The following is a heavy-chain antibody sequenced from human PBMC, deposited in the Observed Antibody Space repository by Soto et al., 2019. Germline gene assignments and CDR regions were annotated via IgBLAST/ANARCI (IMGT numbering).Heavy chain of an antibody. D-gene: IGHD3-3*01. Sequence: GSLRLSCAASGFTVSSNYMNWVRQAPGQGLEWTSVFYSSDSTYYADSVKGRFTISRDNTKNMLYLQMNRLRAEDTAVYYCARGTKDSYYDFWSGYWAYFDYWGQGTLVTVSS. CDR3: ARGTKDSYYDFWSGYWAYFDY. CDR1: GFTVSSNY. V-gene: IGHV3-53*01. J-gene: IGHJ4*02. CDR2: FYSSDST.